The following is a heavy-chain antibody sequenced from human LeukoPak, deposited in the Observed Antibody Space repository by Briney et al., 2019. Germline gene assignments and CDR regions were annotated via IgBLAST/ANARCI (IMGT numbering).Heavy chain of an antibody. Sequence: PGGSLRLSCAASGFTFSSYAMHWVRQAPGKGLEWVAVISYDGSNKYYADSVKGRLTISRDNSKNTLYLQMNSLRAEDTAVCYCAREYCSGGSCYSDYYYYGMDVWGQGTTVTVSS. D-gene: IGHD2-15*01. CDR3: AREYCSGGSCYSDYYYYGMDV. V-gene: IGHV3-30-3*01. CDR2: ISYDGSNK. J-gene: IGHJ6*02. CDR1: GFTFSSYA.